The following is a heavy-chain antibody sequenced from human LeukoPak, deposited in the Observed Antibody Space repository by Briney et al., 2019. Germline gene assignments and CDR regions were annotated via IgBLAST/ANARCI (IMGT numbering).Heavy chain of an antibody. CDR1: GGSISSYY. D-gene: IGHD1-26*01. V-gene: IGHV4-59*08. J-gene: IGHJ4*02. Sequence: SETLSLTCTVSGGSISSYYWSWIRQPPGKGLEWIGYIYYSGSTNYNPSLQSRVTISIDMSKNQFSLRLNSVTAADTAMYYCVKSGGYGLIDYWGQGTLVTVSS. CDR3: VKSGGYGLIDY. CDR2: IYYSGST.